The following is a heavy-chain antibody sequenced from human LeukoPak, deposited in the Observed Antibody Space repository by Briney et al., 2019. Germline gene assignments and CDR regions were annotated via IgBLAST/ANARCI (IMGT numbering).Heavy chain of an antibody. CDR3: ARAIYGSGLDNWFDP. CDR1: GYTFTSYA. D-gene: IGHD3-10*01. CDR2: INAGNGNT. Sequence: EASVKDSCKASGYTFTSYAMHWVRQAPGQRLEWMGWINAGNGNTKYSQKFQGRVTITRDTSASTAYMELSSLRSEDTAVYYCARAIYGSGLDNWFDPWGQGTLVTVSS. J-gene: IGHJ5*02. V-gene: IGHV1-3*01.